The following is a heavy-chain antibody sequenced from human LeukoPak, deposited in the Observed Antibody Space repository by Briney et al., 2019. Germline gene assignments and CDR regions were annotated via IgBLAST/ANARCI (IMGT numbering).Heavy chain of an antibody. CDR2: IWFDGTYK. D-gene: IGHD4-17*01. J-gene: IGHJ6*02. Sequence: PGGSLRLSCAASGFTFSTCGMHWVRQAPDKGLEWVAVIWFDGTYKYYADSVKGRFTISRDNSKNTLYVQMNSLRVEDTAVYYCARDRRTTSSYGMDVWGQGTTVTVSS. CDR3: ARDRRTTSSYGMDV. V-gene: IGHV3-33*01. CDR1: GFTFSTCG.